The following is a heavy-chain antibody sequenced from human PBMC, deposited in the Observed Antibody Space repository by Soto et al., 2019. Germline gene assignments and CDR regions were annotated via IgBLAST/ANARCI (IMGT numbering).Heavy chain of an antibody. CDR1: GYIFSDYG. J-gene: IGHJ3*02. CDR3: ARPVTSPVHLDI. Sequence: QVQLVQSGAEVKKPGASVKVSCKSSGYIFSDYGITWVRQAPGQGLEWMGWISAYNGNTDYAQKFQDRLTLATDTSTSTAYMERRSLRSDDTALYYCARPVTSPVHLDIWGQGTMVTVSS. CDR2: ISAYNGNT. V-gene: IGHV1-18*01. D-gene: IGHD4-4*01.